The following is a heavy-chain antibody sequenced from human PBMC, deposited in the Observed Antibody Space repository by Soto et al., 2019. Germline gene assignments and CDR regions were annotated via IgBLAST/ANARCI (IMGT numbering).Heavy chain of an antibody. CDR2: ISGSGGST. V-gene: IGHV3-23*01. J-gene: IGHJ6*02. CDR1: GFTFSSYA. CDR3: AEPPEGYCTNGVCLNYYYYGMDV. Sequence: PGGSLRLSCAASGFTFSSYAMSWVRQAPGKGLEWVSAISGSGGSTYYADSVKGRFTISRDNSKNTLYLQMNSLRAEDTAVYYCAEPPEGYCTNGVCLNYYYYGMDVWGQGTTVTVSS. D-gene: IGHD2-8*01.